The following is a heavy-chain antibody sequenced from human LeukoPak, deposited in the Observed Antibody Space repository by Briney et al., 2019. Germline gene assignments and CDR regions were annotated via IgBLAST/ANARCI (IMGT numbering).Heavy chain of an antibody. CDR1: AFTFDNFP. Sequence: PGGSLRLSCTASAFTFDNFPMHWVRQAPGKGLEWVSYISSSSTTIYYADSVKGRFTISRDNAKNSLYLQMNGLRDEDTAVYYCARDVVGATRPSPDIWGQGTMVTVSS. V-gene: IGHV3-48*02. D-gene: IGHD1-26*01. J-gene: IGHJ3*02. CDR3: ARDVVGATRPSPDI. CDR2: ISSSSTTI.